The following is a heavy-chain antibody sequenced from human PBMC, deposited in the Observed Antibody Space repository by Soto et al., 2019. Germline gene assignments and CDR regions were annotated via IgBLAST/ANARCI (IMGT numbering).Heavy chain of an antibody. V-gene: IGHV1-3*01. CDR3: ARGRAMVRDTYYYGMDV. J-gene: IGHJ6*02. Sequence: ASVKVSCKASGYTFTSYAMHWVRQAPGQRLEWMGWINAGNGNTKYPQKFQGRVTITRDTSASTAYMELSSLRSEDTAVYYCARGRAMVRDTYYYGMDVWGQGTTVTVSS. CDR2: INAGNGNT. D-gene: IGHD3-10*01. CDR1: GYTFTSYA.